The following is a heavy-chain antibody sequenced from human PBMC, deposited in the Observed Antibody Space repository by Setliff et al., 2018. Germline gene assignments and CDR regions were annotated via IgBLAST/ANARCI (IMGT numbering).Heavy chain of an antibody. J-gene: IGHJ2*01. CDR2: KSNRGDT. V-gene: IGHV4-59*01. Sequence: PSETLSLTCTVSGGSIGSSFWNWIRQSPGKGLEWIGYKSNRGDTNSNPSLRSRLTMSVDTSKSQFSMNLTSVTAADTAVYFCARAVDSSGYFPYWYFDLWGRGALVTVSS. CDR3: ARAVDSSGYFPYWYFDL. D-gene: IGHD3-22*01. CDR1: GGSIGSSF.